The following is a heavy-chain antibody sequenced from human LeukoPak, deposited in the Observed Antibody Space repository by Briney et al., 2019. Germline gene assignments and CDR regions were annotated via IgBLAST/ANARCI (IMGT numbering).Heavy chain of an antibody. V-gene: IGHV3-23*01. J-gene: IGHJ4*02. CDR1: GFIFSNYA. D-gene: IGHD4-17*01. CDR2: TSDSAGRT. CDR3: AKTVTAWAEGV. Sequence: GGSLRLSCAASGFIFSNYAMSWVRQAPGKGLEWVAATSDSAGRTYYADSVKGRFTISRDNSKNMLYLQMNSLEDGDTALYYCAKTVTAWAEGVWGQGTLVTVSS.